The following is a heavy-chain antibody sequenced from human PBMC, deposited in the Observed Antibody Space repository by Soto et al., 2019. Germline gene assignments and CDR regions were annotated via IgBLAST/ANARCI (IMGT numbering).Heavy chain of an antibody. D-gene: IGHD2-15*01. CDR1: GFTFSSYG. Sequence: PGGSLRLSCAASGFTFSSYGMHWVRQAPGKGLEWVALVSYDGSNKNYAASVKGRFAISRDNSKNTLYLQMNMLRTEDAAVYYYAKDLGYCSGGSCYSEGYFDSWGQGA. V-gene: IGHV3-30*18. CDR2: VSYDGSNK. J-gene: IGHJ4*02. CDR3: AKDLGYCSGGSCYSEGYFDS.